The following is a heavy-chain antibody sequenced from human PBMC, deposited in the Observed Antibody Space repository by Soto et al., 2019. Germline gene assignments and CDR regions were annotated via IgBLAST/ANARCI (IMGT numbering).Heavy chain of an antibody. Sequence: PGGSLRLSCAASGFTFSIYDMSWVRQAPGKGLEWVSDISGSGLSTYYADSVKGRFTISRDNSKNPLYLHMNSLRAEDTAVYYFAELSTLRFDYWGLGTLVTVSS. D-gene: IGHD1-26*01. J-gene: IGHJ4*02. V-gene: IGHV3-23*01. CDR1: GFTFSIYD. CDR3: AELSTLRFDY. CDR2: ISGSGLST.